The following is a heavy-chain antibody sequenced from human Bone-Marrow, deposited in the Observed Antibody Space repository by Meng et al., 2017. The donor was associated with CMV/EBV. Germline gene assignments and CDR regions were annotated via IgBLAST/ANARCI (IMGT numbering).Heavy chain of an antibody. Sequence: ASVKVSCKASGYTFTSYGISWVRQAPGQGLEWMGWISAYNGNTNYAQKLQGRVTMTTDTSTSTAYMELRSLRSDDTAVYYCARDPPYYDFWSGPILPGYGMDVWAQGTTVTVSS. D-gene: IGHD3-3*01. V-gene: IGHV1-18*01. CDR3: ARDPPYYDFWSGPILPGYGMDV. CDR2: ISAYNGNT. J-gene: IGHJ6*02. CDR1: GYTFTSYG.